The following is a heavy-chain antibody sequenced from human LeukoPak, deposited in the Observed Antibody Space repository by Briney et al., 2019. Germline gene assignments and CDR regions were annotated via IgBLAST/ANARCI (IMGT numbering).Heavy chain of an antibody. D-gene: IGHD2-15*01. V-gene: IGHV1-8*01. CDR3: ARGNHCSGGSCTTFYYYYYMDV. J-gene: IGHJ6*03. CDR1: GYTFTTYD. Sequence: GASVKVSCKASGYTFTTYDINWVRQATGQGLEWMGWMNPNSGNTGYAQKFQGRVAMTRNTSISTAYMELSSLRSEDTAVYYCARGNHCSGGSCTTFYYYYYMDVWGKGTTVTISS. CDR2: MNPNSGNT.